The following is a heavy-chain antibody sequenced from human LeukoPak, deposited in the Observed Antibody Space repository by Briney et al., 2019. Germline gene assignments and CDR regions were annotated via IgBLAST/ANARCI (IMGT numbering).Heavy chain of an antibody. CDR3: AKQVAGNFDY. D-gene: IGHD6-19*01. CDR1: GFTFDDYA. CDR2: ISWNSGSI. Sequence: GGSLRLSCAASGFTFDDYAMHWVRHAPGEGLEWVSGISWNSGSIGYADSVKGLFTISRDNAKNSLYLQMNSLRAEDTALYYCAKQVAGNFDYWGQGTLVTVSS. J-gene: IGHJ4*02. V-gene: IGHV3-9*01.